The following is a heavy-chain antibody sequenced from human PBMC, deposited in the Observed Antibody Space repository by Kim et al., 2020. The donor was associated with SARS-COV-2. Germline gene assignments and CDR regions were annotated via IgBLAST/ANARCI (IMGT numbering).Heavy chain of an antibody. D-gene: IGHD3-16*01. CDR3: ARVSGGPIDY. J-gene: IGHJ4*02. V-gene: IGHV6-1*01. Sequence: WYNDYAVSVKSRITINPDPSKNQFSLQLNSVTPEDTAVYYCARVSGGPIDYWGQGTLVTVSS. CDR2: WYN.